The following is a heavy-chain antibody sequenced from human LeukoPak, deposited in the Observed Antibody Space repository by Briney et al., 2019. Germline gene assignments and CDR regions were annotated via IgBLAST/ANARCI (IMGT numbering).Heavy chain of an antibody. CDR2: ISPYNGNT. CDR1: GYTFTSYG. Sequence: ASVKVSCKASGYTFTSYGISWVRHAPGQGLEWMGSISPYNGNTNYAERLQGRVIMTTDTSTRTAYMELRSLRSDDTAVFYCARDQYDDVWGSYRPYFDYWGQGTLVTVSS. V-gene: IGHV1-18*04. D-gene: IGHD3-16*02. CDR3: ARDQYDDVWGSYRPYFDY. J-gene: IGHJ4*02.